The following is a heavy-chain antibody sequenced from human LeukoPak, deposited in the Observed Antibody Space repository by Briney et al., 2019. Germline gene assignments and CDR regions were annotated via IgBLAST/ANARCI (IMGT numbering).Heavy chain of an antibody. V-gene: IGHV3-30*18. CDR1: GFTFSSYG. D-gene: IGHD6-13*01. CDR3: AKDMYSSSWCYFDY. Sequence: PGRSLRLSCAASGFTFSSYGMHWVRQAPGKGLEWVAVISYDGSNKYYADSVKGRFTISRDNSKNTLYLQMNSLRAEDTAVYYCAKDMYSSSWCYFDYWGQGTLVTVSS. J-gene: IGHJ4*02. CDR2: ISYDGSNK.